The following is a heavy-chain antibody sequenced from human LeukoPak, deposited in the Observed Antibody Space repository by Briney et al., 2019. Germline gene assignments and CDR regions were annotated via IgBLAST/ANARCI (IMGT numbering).Heavy chain of an antibody. Sequence: GGPLRLSCAAPRFTFSSPEMNRLPQAPGKGLEWVSHISSSGRTKNNADSVKGRFTISRDNAKNSLYLQMNSLRAEGTAVYYCASNVDTATRAYWGQGTLVTVSS. CDR2: ISSSGRTK. J-gene: IGHJ4*02. D-gene: IGHD5-18*01. V-gene: IGHV3-48*03. CDR3: ASNVDTATRAY. CDR1: RFTFSSPE.